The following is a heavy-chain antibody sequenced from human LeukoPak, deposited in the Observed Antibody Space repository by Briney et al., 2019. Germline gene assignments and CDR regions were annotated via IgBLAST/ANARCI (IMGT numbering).Heavy chain of an antibody. J-gene: IGHJ3*02. V-gene: IGHV3-23*01. CDR2: ISGSGGST. CDR1: GFTFSSYA. CDR3: ATLLGIVVVPAAPTDAFDI. Sequence: GGSLRLSCAASGFTFSSYAMSWVRQAPGKGLEWVSAISGSGGSTYYADSVKGPFTISRDNSKSTLYLQMNSLRAEDTAVYYCATLLGIVVVPAAPTDAFDIWGQGTMVTVSS. D-gene: IGHD2-2*01.